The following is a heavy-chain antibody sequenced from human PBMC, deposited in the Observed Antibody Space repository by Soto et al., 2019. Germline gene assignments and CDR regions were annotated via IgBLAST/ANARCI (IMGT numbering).Heavy chain of an antibody. J-gene: IGHJ4*02. D-gene: IGHD6-6*01. CDR1: GGTFSSYS. V-gene: IGHV1-69*01. Sequence: QVQLVQSGAEVKKPGSSVKVSCKASGGTFSSYSISWVRQAPGQGLEWMGGIMPILGTANYAQKFQGRVTITADESTSTAYMELSSLRSEDTAVYYCAIEYSSSPPYYPIGYWGQGTLVTVSS. CDR2: IMPILGTA. CDR3: AIEYSSSPPYYPIGY.